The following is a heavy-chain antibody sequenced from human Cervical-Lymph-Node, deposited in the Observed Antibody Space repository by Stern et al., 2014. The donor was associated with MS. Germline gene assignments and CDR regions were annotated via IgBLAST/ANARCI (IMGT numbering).Heavy chain of an antibody. V-gene: IGHV1-69*01. D-gene: IGHD3-3*01. Sequence: QVQLVQSGAEVKKPGSSVKVSCKASGGTFTNYAINWVRLAPGQGLEWMGGTIPLLETADYAHRFQVRLTIIADGPTNTVTMELSSLRSDDTAVYYCARGSRYHDFWSSYYGHFEYWGQGTLITVSS. CDR2: TIPLLETA. CDR3: ARGSRYHDFWSSYYGHFEY. CDR1: GGTFTNYA. J-gene: IGHJ4*02.